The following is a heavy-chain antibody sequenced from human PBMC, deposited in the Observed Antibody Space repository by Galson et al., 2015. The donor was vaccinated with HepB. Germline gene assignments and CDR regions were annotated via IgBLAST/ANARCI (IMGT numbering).Heavy chain of an antibody. D-gene: IGHD5-18*01. CDR3: ARDLRIQPNYYYYYGMDV. J-gene: IGHJ6*02. CDR2: ISSSGSTI. CDR1: GFTFSDYY. Sequence: SLRLSCAASGFTFSDYYMNWIRQAPGKGLEWVSYISSSGSTIYYADSVKGRFTISRDNSKNSLYLQMNSLRAEDTAVYYCARDLRIQPNYYYYYGMDVWGQGTTVTVSS. V-gene: IGHV3-11*01.